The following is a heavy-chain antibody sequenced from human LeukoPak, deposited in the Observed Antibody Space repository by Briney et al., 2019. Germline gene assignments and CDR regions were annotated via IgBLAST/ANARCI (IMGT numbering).Heavy chain of an antibody. CDR2: IKPDGTTK. D-gene: IGHD6-13*01. Sequence: GGSLRLSCAASGFPFSSYSMTWVRQAPGKGLEWVANIKPDGTTKFYVDSVKGRFTISRDNALDSLYLQMNSLRAEDTAIYYCARSIPYGTTWYGRSDYWGQGTLVTVSS. J-gene: IGHJ4*02. CDR3: ARSIPYGTTWYGRSDY. CDR1: GFPFSSYS. V-gene: IGHV3-7*03.